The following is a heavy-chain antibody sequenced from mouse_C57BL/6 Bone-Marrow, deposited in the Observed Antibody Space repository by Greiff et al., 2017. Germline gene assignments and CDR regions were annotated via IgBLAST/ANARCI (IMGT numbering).Heavy chain of an antibody. D-gene: IGHD1-1*01. CDR2: INPSSGYT. Sequence: VQGVESGAELAKPGASVKLSCKASGYTFTSYWMHWVKQRPGQGLEWIGYINPSSGYTKYNQKFKDKATLTADKSSSTAYMQLSSLTYEDSAVYYCARRGSSYSYYAMDYWGQGTSVTGSS. J-gene: IGHJ4*01. CDR3: ARRGSSYSYYAMDY. CDR1: GYTFTSYW. V-gene: IGHV1-7*01.